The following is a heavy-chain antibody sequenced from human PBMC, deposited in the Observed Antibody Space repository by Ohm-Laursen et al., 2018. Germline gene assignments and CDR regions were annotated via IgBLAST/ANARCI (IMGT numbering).Heavy chain of an antibody. CDR2: IHYSGNT. D-gene: IGHD1-26*01. CDR3: AGNRLGSSFDN. V-gene: IGHV4-59*08. CDR1: GGSISSYY. Sequence: SDTLSLTWTVSGGSISSYYWSWIRQPPGKGLEYISWIHYSGNTNYNPSLRSRVTISVDTSKNQISLSLRSVTAADTAIYYCAGNRLGSSFDNWGPGTVVTVSS. J-gene: IGHJ4*02.